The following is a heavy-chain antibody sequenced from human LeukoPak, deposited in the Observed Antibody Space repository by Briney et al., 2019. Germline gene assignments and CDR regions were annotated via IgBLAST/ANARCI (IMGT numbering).Heavy chain of an antibody. CDR3: AKSYGDYVSPRIYDY. CDR1: GYTFTGYY. J-gene: IGHJ4*02. Sequence: GASVKVSCKASGYTFTGYYMHWVRQAPGQGLEWMGWINPNSGGTNYARKFQGRVTMTRDTSISTAYMELSRLRSDDTAVYYCAKSYGDYVSPRIYDYWGQGTLVTVSS. CDR2: INPNSGGT. D-gene: IGHD4-17*01. V-gene: IGHV1-2*02.